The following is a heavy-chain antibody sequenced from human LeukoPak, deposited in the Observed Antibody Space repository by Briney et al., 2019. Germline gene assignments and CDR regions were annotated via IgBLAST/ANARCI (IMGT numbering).Heavy chain of an antibody. J-gene: IGHJ5*01. CDR2: IWLGVGVE. V-gene: IGHV3-33*01. D-gene: IGHD2-15*01. CDR1: GFMFSNYG. Sequence: PGTSLRLSCAASGFMFSNYGMHWVRQAPGKGLEGVALIWLGVGVEYDADCGKGRFTVSRDNSKSTLYMQMVRQRGEDTAVYYCARDLWAHDCSGVSSAHVDSWGQGTLVTVSS. CDR3: ARDLWAHDCSGVSSAHVDS.